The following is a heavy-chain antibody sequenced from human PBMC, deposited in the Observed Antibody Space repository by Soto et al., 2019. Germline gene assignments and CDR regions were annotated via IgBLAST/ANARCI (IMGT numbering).Heavy chain of an antibody. Sequence: QVQLQQWGAGLLKPSETLSLTCAVYGGSFSGYYWSWIRQPPGKGLEWIGEINHSGSTNYNPSLKGRVTISVDTSKNPCSLKLSSVTAAGTGVYYCARVTGRYYCGMDVWGQGTTVTVSS. V-gene: IGHV4-34*01. CDR3: ARVTGRYYCGMDV. CDR2: INHSGST. J-gene: IGHJ6*02. CDR1: GGSFSGYY.